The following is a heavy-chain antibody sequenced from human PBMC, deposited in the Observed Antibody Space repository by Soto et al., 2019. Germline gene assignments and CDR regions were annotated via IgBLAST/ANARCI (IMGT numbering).Heavy chain of an antibody. CDR3: ARLKPGIAVAVDYYGMDV. J-gene: IGHJ6*02. CDR2: IYPGDSDT. CDR1: GYSFTSYW. D-gene: IGHD6-19*01. V-gene: IGHV5-51*01. Sequence: GESLKISCKGSGYSFTSYWIGWVRQMPGKGLEWMGIIYPGDSDTRYSPSFQGQVTISADKSISTAYLQWSSLKASDTAMYYCARLKPGIAVAVDYYGMDVWGQGTTVTAP.